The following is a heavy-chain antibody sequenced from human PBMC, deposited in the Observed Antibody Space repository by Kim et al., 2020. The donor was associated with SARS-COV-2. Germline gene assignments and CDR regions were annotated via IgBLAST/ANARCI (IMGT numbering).Heavy chain of an antibody. CDR3: ARLPFPSVGATEVDY. Sequence: SETLSLTCAVSGGSISSSNWWSWVRQPPGKGLEWIGEIYHSGSTNYNPSLKSRVTISVDKSKNQFSLKLSSVTAADTAVYYCARLPFPSVGATEVDYWGQGTLVTVSS. V-gene: IGHV4-4*02. J-gene: IGHJ4*02. D-gene: IGHD1-26*01. CDR1: GGSISSSNW. CDR2: IYHSGST.